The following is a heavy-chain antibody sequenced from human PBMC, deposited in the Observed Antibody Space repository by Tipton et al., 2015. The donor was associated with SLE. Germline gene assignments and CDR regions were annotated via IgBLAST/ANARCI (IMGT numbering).Heavy chain of an antibody. CDR1: GFTFSYDW. CDR2: ISGSGGST. D-gene: IGHD1-26*01. Sequence: SLRLSCVASGFTFSYDWMTWVRQAPGKGLEWVSAISGSGGSTYYADSVKGRFTISRDNSKNTLYLQMNSLRAEDTAVYYCAKDILSGSYYADFQHWGQGTLVTVSS. V-gene: IGHV3-23*01. J-gene: IGHJ1*01. CDR3: AKDILSGSYYADFQH.